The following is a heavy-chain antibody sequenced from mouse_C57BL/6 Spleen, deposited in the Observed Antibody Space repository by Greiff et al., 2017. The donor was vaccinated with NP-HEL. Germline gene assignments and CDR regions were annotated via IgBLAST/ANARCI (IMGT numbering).Heavy chain of an antibody. CDR2: ISSGGDYI. CDR3: TREGFYDYDVSWFAY. D-gene: IGHD2-4*01. V-gene: IGHV5-9-1*02. Sequence: EVMLVESGEGLVKPGGSLKLSCAASGFTFSSYAMSWVRQTPEKRLEWVAYISSGGDYIYYADTVKGRFTISRDNARNTLYLQMSSLKSEDTAMYYCTREGFYDYDVSWFAYWGQGTLVTVSA. CDR1: GFTFSSYA. J-gene: IGHJ3*01.